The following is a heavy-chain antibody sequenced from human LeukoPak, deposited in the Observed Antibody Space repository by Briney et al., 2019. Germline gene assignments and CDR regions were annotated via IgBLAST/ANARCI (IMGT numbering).Heavy chain of an antibody. CDR2: ISWDGGST. CDR1: GFTFHDYT. CDR3: AREDSDYGPSVGY. V-gene: IGHV3-43*01. Sequence: GGSLRLSCAASGFTFHDYTMHWVRQAPGKGLEWVSLISWDGGSTYYADSVKGRFTISRDNAKNSLYLQMNSLRAEDTAVYYCAREDSDYGPSVGYWGQGTLVTVSS. J-gene: IGHJ4*02. D-gene: IGHD5-12*01.